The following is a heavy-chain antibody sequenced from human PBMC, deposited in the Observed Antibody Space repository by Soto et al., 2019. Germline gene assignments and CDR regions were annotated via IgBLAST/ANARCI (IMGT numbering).Heavy chain of an antibody. CDR1: GGSISSGGYS. CDR2: IYHSGST. D-gene: IGHD2-2*03. J-gene: IGHJ6*02. CDR3: ARDGYCVSSSCSFLPDV. V-gene: IGHV4-30-2*01. Sequence: SETLSLTCTVSGGSISSGGYSWSWIRQPPGKGLEWIGYIYHSGSTYYKPALKSRVTISADTPKNQFSLKLTSVTAADTAVYYCARDGYCVSSSCSFLPDVWGQGTTVTVS.